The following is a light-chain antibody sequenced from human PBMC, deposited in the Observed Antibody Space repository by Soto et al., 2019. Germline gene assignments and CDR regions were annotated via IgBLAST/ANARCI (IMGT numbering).Light chain of an antibody. CDR1: SSDVGYYNY. Sequence: QSALTQPASVSGPPGQSITISCTGTSSDVGYYNYVSWFQQHPGKAPKLMISEVVNRPSGVSIRFSGSKSGDTASLTITGLQAEDEADYYCSSYAAGSIYVFGTGTKVTVL. CDR3: SSYAAGSIYV. CDR2: EVV. V-gene: IGLV2-14*01. J-gene: IGLJ1*01.